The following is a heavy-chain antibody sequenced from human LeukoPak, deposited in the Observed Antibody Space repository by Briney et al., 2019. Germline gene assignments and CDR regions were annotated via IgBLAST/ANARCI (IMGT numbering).Heavy chain of an antibody. CDR1: GGSISSYY. CDR3: ARGGFLDPFDP. J-gene: IGHJ5*02. CDR2: IHYSGRT. V-gene: IGHV4-59*01. Sequence: GTVSLTCTVSGGSISSYYWNWIRQPPGKGLEWIGYIHYSGRTNYSLSLKSRVTISVDTSKNQFSLKLISVTAADTAVYYCARGGFLDPFDPWGQGTLVTVSS. D-gene: IGHD1-1*01.